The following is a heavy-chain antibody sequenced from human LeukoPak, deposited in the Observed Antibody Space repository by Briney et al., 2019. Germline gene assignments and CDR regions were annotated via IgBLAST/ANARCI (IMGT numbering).Heavy chain of an antibody. CDR2: IKSKTDGGTT. CDR3: TTVSGGDEGLDY. D-gene: IGHD2-21*01. Sequence: KTGGSLRLSCAASGFTFSNAWMSWVRQAPGKGLEWVGRIKSKTDGGTTDYAAPVKGRFTISRDDSKNTLYLQMNSLKTEDTAVYYCTTVSGGDEGLDYWGQGTLVTVSS. V-gene: IGHV3-15*01. CDR1: GFTFSNAW. J-gene: IGHJ4*02.